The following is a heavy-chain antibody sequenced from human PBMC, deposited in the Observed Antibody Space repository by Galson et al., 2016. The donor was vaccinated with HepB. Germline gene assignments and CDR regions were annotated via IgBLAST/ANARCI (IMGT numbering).Heavy chain of an antibody. Sequence: TLSLTCDVSGGSISSGGYFWNWIRQPPGKGLEWIGYIYHSGGTYYNPSLKSRVTISLDRSKNQFSLNLTSLTAADTAVYYCASDYYDRRGAYAMDVWGQGTTVIGS. D-gene: IGHD3-22*01. CDR3: ASDYYDRRGAYAMDV. V-gene: IGHV4-30-2*01. J-gene: IGHJ6*02. CDR1: GGSISSGGYF. CDR2: IYHSGGT.